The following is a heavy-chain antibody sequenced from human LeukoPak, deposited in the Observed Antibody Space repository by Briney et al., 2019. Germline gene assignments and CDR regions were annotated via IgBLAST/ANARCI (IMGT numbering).Heavy chain of an antibody. V-gene: IGHV6-1*01. CDR1: GDSVSSNTVT. J-gene: IGHJ4*02. Sequence: PSQTRSLTCAISGDSVSSNTVTWNWIRQSPSRGLEWLGRTYYRSKWSNDCAVFVKSRITINPDTSKNQFSLQLNSVTPEDTAVYYCARVTSGVFGFWGQGTLVTVSS. D-gene: IGHD2-15*01. CDR2: TYYRSKWSN. CDR3: ARVTSGVFGF.